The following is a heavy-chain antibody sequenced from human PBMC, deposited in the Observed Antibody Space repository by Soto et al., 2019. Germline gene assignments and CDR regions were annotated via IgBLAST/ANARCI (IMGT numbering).Heavy chain of an antibody. CDR1: GGSISSRNW. D-gene: IGHD2-21*02. Sequence: QVQLQESGPGLVKPSGTLSLTCDVSGGSISSRNWWSWVRQPPGKGLEWIGEIYHSGSTNYNPSLKGRVTISVDKSKNQFSLKLGSVTAADTAVYYCAMEDCGGDCFTDCWRQGTLVTVAS. J-gene: IGHJ4*02. CDR3: AMEDCGGDCFTDC. V-gene: IGHV4-4*02. CDR2: IYHSGST.